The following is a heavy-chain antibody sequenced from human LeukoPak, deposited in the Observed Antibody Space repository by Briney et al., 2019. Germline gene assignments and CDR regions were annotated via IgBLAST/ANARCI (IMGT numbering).Heavy chain of an antibody. CDR1: GGSISDTTYY. J-gene: IGHJ4*02. CDR2: IYYTGST. Sequence: PSETLSLTCTVSGGSISDTTYYWAWIRQPPGKGLQWIGSIYYTGSTYYNPSLKSRVTMSVDTSKNQFSVKLSSVTAADTGVYYCARRIQGGSGWTFDYWGQGTLVTVAS. D-gene: IGHD6-19*01. V-gene: IGHV4-39*01. CDR3: ARRIQGGSGWTFDY.